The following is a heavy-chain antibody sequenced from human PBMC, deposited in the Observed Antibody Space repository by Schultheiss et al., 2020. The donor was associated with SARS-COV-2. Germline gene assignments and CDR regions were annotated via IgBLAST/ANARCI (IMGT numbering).Heavy chain of an antibody. V-gene: IGHV3-48*01. CDR3: ARLGSGLDY. CDR2: ISSSSSTI. CDR1: GFTLSSYG. Sequence: GGSLRLSCAASGFTLSSYGMHWVRQAPGKGLEWVSYISSSSSTIYYADSVKGRFTISRDNAKNSLYLQMNSLRAEDTAVYYCARLGSGLDYWGQGTLVTVSS. J-gene: IGHJ4*02. D-gene: IGHD1-14*01.